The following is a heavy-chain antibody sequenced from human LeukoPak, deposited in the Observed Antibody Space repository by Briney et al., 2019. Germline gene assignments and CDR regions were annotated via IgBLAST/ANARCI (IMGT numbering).Heavy chain of an antibody. CDR1: GFSFSSYW. Sequence: GGSLRLSCAASGFSFSSYWMSWVRPAPGKGPEWVANIKQDGGERFYVDSVKGRFTISRDNAKNSLDLQMNSLRVEDTAVYYCAREDHSNYNYWGQGTLVTVSS. V-gene: IGHV3-7*01. J-gene: IGHJ4*02. CDR3: AREDHSNYNY. D-gene: IGHD4-11*01. CDR2: IKQDGGER.